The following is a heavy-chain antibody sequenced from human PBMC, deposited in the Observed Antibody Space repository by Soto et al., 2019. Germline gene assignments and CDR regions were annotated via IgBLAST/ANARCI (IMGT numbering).Heavy chain of an antibody. D-gene: IGHD3-22*01. V-gene: IGHV1-69*02. CDR1: GGTFSSYT. J-gene: IGHJ4*02. CDR2: IIPILGIA. Sequence: GASVKVSCKASGGTFSSYTISWVRQAPGQGLEWMGRIIPILGIANYAQKFQGRVTITADKSTGTAYMELSSLRSEDTAVYYCARGGYDSSGYYPTVDYWGQGTLVTVSS. CDR3: ARGGYDSSGYYPTVDY.